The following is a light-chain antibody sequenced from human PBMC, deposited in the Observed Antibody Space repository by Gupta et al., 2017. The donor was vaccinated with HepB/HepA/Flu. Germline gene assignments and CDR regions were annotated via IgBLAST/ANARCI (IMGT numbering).Light chain of an antibody. J-gene: IGKJ4*01. V-gene: IGKV3-11*01. CDR1: VSRN. CDR3: QQRSNWPLT. Sequence: VSRNLAWFQQKPGQAPRLLIYDAFDRATGTPARFSGSGSGTDFTLTISSLEPEDSAIYYCQQRSNWPLTFGGGTRVEI. CDR2: DAF.